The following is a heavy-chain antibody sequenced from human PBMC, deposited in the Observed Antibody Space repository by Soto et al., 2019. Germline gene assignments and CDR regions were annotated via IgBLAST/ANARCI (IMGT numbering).Heavy chain of an antibody. V-gene: IGHV4-59*01. D-gene: IGHD6-19*01. J-gene: IGHJ6*02. Sequence: SETLSLTCTVSGGSISSYYWSWIRQPPGKGLEWIGYIYYSGSTNYNPSLKSRVTISVDTSKNQFSLKLSSVTAADTAVYYCARDTGYSSGFTYMDVWGQGTTVTVSS. CDR2: IYYSGST. CDR1: GGSISSYY. CDR3: ARDTGYSSGFTYMDV.